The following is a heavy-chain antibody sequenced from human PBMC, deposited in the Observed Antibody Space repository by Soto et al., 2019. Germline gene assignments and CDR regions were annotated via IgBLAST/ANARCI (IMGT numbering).Heavy chain of an antibody. V-gene: IGHV1-3*01. Sequence: ASVEVSCKASGYTLTSYAMHWVRQAPGQRLEWMGWINAGNGNTKYSQKFQGRVTITRDTSASTAYMELSSLRSEDTAVYYCAREIAAAGYYYMDVWGKGTTVTVSS. D-gene: IGHD6-13*01. CDR3: AREIAAAGYYYMDV. J-gene: IGHJ6*03. CDR2: INAGNGNT. CDR1: GYTLTSYA.